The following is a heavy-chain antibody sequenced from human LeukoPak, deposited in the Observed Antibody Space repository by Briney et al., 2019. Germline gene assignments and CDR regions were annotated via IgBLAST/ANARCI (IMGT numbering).Heavy chain of an antibody. CDR1: GFTFSSYA. V-gene: IGHV3-23*01. CDR3: ARHKIAAAVGPFDY. Sequence: GGSLRLSCAASGFTFSSYAMSWVRQAPGKGLEWVSAISGSGGSTYYADSVKGRFTISRDNSKNTLYLQMISLRAEDTALYYCARHKIAAAVGPFDYWGQGTLVTVS. CDR2: ISGSGGST. J-gene: IGHJ4*02. D-gene: IGHD6-13*01.